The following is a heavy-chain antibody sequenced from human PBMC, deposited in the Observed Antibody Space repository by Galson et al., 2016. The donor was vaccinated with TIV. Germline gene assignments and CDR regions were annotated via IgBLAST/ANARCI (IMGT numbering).Heavy chain of an antibody. V-gene: IGHV1-69*13. J-gene: IGHJ6*02. CDR2: IIPLFGTA. D-gene: IGHD5-18*01. CDR1: GYRLSKLS. Sequence: SVKVSCKVSGYRLSKLSMYWVRQAPGQGLEWMGGIIPLFGTANYAQTFQGRVTVTADESRSTAYMELSSLKSEDTAIYYCATDRNTALDTYHAYYGMDAWGQGTAVIVSS. CDR3: ATDRNTALDTYHAYYGMDA.